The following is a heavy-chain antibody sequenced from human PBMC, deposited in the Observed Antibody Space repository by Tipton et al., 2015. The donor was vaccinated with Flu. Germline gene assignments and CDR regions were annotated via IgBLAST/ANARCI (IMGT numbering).Heavy chain of an antibody. CDR3: ASTSNYGRTIGPNFDY. J-gene: IGHJ4*02. V-gene: IGHV4-4*07. CDR2: IYASGST. Sequence: TLSLTCTVSGDSMNTYYWSWLRQPAGKGLEWIGRIYASGSTTYNPSLKSRVTMSVDTSKNQFSLKLNSVTAADTAVYYCASTSNYGRTIGPNFDYWGQGTLVTVSS. D-gene: IGHD4-17*01. CDR1: GDSMNTYY.